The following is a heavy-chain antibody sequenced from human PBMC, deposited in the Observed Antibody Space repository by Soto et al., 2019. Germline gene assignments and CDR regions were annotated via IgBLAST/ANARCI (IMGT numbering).Heavy chain of an antibody. CDR2: INPDGNEK. J-gene: IGHJ4*02. CDR1: VFTFRTFW. V-gene: IGHV3-7*01. CDR3: SRSLDS. Sequence: QTGGSLRLSCSASVFTFRTFWMDWFRQVPGKGLEWVANINPDGNEKHYVGSVQGRFTISRDNAKNSLYLHMSSLTAEDSALYYCSRSLDSWGQGTRVTVSS.